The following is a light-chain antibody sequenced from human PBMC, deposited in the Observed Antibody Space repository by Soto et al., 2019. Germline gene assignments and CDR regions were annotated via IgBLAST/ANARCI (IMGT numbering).Light chain of an antibody. J-gene: IGKJ2*01. CDR1: QSVSNN. V-gene: IGKV3-15*01. Sequence: EIVMTQSPATLSVSPGERATLSCRASQSVSNNLAWYQQKPGKTPRLLIYGASTRATGIPVRFSGSGSGTEFTITISSLQSEDFAVYYCQQYKNWPPVTFGQGTKLDIK. CDR2: GAS. CDR3: QQYKNWPPVT.